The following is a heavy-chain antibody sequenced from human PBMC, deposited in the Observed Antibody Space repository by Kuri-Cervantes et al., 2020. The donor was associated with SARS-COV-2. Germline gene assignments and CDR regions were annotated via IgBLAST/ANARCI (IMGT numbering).Heavy chain of an antibody. Sequence: LSLTCAASGFTFSSYAMHWVRQAPGKGLEWVAVISYDGSNKYYADSVKGRFTISRDNSQNLVYLQMNRLRAEDTAVYYCARGEGAYDPFDYWGQGTPVTVSS. J-gene: IGHJ4*02. CDR2: ISYDGSNK. CDR1: GFTFSSYA. D-gene: IGHD3-16*01. CDR3: ARGEGAYDPFDY. V-gene: IGHV3-30*04.